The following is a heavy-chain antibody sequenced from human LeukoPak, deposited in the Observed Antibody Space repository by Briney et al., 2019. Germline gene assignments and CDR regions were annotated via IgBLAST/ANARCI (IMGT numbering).Heavy chain of an antibody. CDR2: IYYSGST. CDR1: GDSISSTNYY. D-gene: IGHD6-19*01. Sequence: SETLSLSCTVSGDSISSTNYYWGWIRQPPGKGLEWIGSIYYSGSTYYNPSLESRVTISVDTSKNQFSLKLSSVTAADTAVYYCATSGWYLLPGVYWGQGTLVTVSS. CDR3: ATSGWYLLPGVY. V-gene: IGHV4-39*01. J-gene: IGHJ4*02.